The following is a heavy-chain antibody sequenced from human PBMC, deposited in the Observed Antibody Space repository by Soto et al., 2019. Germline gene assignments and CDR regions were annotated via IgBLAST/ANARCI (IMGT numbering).Heavy chain of an antibody. V-gene: IGHV1-18*01. CDR3: ARDRDSGSYYWFDP. CDR1: GYTFTSYG. CDR2: ISAYNGNT. D-gene: IGHD1-26*01. Sequence: ASVKVSCKASGYTFTSYGISWVRQAPGQGLEWMGWISAYNGNTNYAQKLQGRVTMTTGTSTSTAYMELRSLRSDDTAVYYCARDRDSGSYYWFDPWGQGTLVTVSS. J-gene: IGHJ5*02.